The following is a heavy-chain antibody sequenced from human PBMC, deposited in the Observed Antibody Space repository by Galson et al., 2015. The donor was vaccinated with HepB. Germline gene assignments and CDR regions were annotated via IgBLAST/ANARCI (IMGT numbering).Heavy chain of an antibody. D-gene: IGHD2-2*01. J-gene: IGHJ3*02. CDR3: ASTTSWFEAFDI. CDR1: GGSISSGSYY. CDR2: IYTSGST. V-gene: IGHV4-61*02. Sequence: TLSLTCTVSGGSISSGSYYWSWIRQPAGKGLEWIGRIYTSGSTNYNPSLKSRVTISVDTSKNQFSLKLSSVTAADTAVYYCASTTSWFEAFDIWGQGTMVTVSS.